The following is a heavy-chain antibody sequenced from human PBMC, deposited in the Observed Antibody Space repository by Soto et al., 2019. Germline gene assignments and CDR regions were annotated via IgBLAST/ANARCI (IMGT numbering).Heavy chain of an antibody. CDR2: INPNSGGT. D-gene: IGHD3-22*01. V-gene: IGHV1-2*04. J-gene: IGHJ3*02. Sequence: GASVKVSCKASGYTFTGYYMHWVRQAPGQGLEWMGWINPNSGGTNYAQKFQGWVTMTRDTSISTAYMELSRLRSDDTAVYYCATGITMIVVVTSRDAFDIWGQGTMVTVSS. CDR3: ATGITMIVVVTSRDAFDI. CDR1: GYTFTGYY.